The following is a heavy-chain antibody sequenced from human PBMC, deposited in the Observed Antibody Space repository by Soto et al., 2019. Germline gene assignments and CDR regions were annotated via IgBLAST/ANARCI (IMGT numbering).Heavy chain of an antibody. CDR2: INHSGST. Sequence: SETLSLTCGVYGGSFSGYYWSWIRQPPGKGLEWIGEINHSGSTNDNPSLKSRVTISVDTSKNQFSLQLSSVTAADTAVYYCARTGTGRYYAFWSGYYTLARYNWFDPWGQGILVTVSS. J-gene: IGHJ5*02. CDR1: GGSFSGYY. CDR3: ARTGTGRYYAFWSGYYTLARYNWFDP. V-gene: IGHV4-34*01. D-gene: IGHD3-3*01.